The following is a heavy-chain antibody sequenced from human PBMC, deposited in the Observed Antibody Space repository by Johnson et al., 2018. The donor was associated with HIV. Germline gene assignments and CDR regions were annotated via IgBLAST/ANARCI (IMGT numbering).Heavy chain of an antibody. D-gene: IGHD6-19*01. J-gene: IGHJ3*02. Sequence: VQLVESGGGLVQPGGSLRLSCAASGFTVSSNYMSWVRQAPGKGLEWVSVIYSGGSTYYADSVKGRFTISRDNSKNTLYLQMNSLRAEDTAVYYCARSGWYLSYAFDIWGQGTMVTVPS. V-gene: IGHV3-66*01. CDR2: IYSGGST. CDR1: GFTVSSNY. CDR3: ARSGWYLSYAFDI.